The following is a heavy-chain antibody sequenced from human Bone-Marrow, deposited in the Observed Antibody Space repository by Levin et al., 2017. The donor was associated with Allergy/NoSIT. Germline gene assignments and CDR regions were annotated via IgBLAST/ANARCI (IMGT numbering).Heavy chain of an antibody. J-gene: IGHJ6*02. Sequence: ASVKVSCKASGYSSSTNGISWVRQAPGQGLEGMGWISAYNGNPNYAQMFQGRVTMTTDTSSNPAYMQLRSLRLDDAAVYYCARENVDGFSFFGMDVWGQGTPVIVS. V-gene: IGHV1-18*01. CDR1: GYSSSTNG. D-gene: IGHD5-18*01. CDR2: ISAYNGNP. CDR3: ARENVDGFSFFGMDV.